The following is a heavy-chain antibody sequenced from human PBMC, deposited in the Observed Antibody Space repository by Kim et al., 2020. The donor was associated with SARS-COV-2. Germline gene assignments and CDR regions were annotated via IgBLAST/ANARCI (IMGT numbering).Heavy chain of an antibody. D-gene: IGHD5-12*01. V-gene: IGHV4-39*01. CDR1: GGSISSSSYY. CDR3: AGIWWLRNYFDY. Sequence: SETLSLTCTVSGGSISSSSYYWGWIRQPPGKGLEWIGSIYYSGSTYYNPSLKSRVTISVDTSKNQFSLKLSSVTAADTAVYYCAGIWWLRNYFDYWGQGTLVTVSS. CDR2: IYYSGST. J-gene: IGHJ4*02.